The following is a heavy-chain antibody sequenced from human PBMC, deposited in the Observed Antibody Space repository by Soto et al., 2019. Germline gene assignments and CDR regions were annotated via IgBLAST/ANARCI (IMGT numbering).Heavy chain of an antibody. CDR3: ARDISSGYYGYYGMDV. Sequence: SVKVSCKASGGTFSSYAISWARQAPGQGLEWMGGIIPIFGTANYAQKFQGRVTITADESTSTAYMELSSLRSEDTAVYYCARDISSGYYGYYGMDVWGQGTTVTVSS. D-gene: IGHD3-22*01. V-gene: IGHV1-69*13. J-gene: IGHJ6*02. CDR2: IIPIFGTA. CDR1: GGTFSSYA.